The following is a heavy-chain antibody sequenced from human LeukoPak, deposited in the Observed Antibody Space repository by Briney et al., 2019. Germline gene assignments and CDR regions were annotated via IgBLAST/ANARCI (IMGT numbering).Heavy chain of an antibody. Sequence: SETLSLTCTVSGGSISSGDYYWSWIRQPPGKGLEWIGYIYYSGSTYYNPSLKSRVTISVDTSKNQFSLKLSSVTAAETAVYYCASSYYGSGSYSYFDYWGQGTLVTVSS. J-gene: IGHJ4*02. CDR2: IYYSGST. D-gene: IGHD3-10*01. CDR1: GGSISSGDYY. CDR3: ASSYYGSGSYSYFDY. V-gene: IGHV4-30-4*08.